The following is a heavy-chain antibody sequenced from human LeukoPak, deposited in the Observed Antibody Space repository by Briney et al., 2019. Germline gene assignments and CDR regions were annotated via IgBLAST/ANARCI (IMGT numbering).Heavy chain of an antibody. CDR3: AKGPQLYSGYHPDY. J-gene: IGHJ4*02. Sequence: GGSLRLSCAASGFTFSSDAMTWVRQAPGEGLEWVSTITGSDDSTYYADSVKGRFTISRDYSKNTVHLQLNSLRAEDTAMYYCAKGPQLYSGYHPDYWGQRTLVTVSS. D-gene: IGHD3-22*01. CDR1: GFTFSSDA. CDR2: ITGSDDST. V-gene: IGHV3-23*01.